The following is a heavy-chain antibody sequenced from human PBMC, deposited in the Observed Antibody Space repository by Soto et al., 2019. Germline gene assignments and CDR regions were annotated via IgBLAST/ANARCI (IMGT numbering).Heavy chain of an antibody. J-gene: IGHJ6*02. CDR1: GFTFSSYG. CDR2: ISYDGSNK. V-gene: IGHV3-30*18. D-gene: IGHD2-21*02. Sequence: GGSLRLSCAASGFTFSSYGMHWVRQAPGKGLEWVAVISYDGSNKYYADSVKGRFTISRDNSKNTLYLQMNSLRAEDTAVYYCAKDEAYCGGDCSSGYYYGMDVWGQGTTVTVSS. CDR3: AKDEAYCGGDCSSGYYYGMDV.